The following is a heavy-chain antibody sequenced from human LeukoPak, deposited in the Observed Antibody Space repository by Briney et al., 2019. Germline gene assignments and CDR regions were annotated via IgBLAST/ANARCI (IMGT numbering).Heavy chain of an antibody. J-gene: IGHJ4*02. CDR1: GGSISSGSYY. CDR2: IYISESD. V-gene: IGHV4-61*02. CDR3: ARAEGGYSGYDLSLFDY. Sequence: SETLSLTCTVSGGSISSGSYYWTWIRQPAGKGLEWIGRIYISESDNYNPSLKSRVTISVETSKTQFSLKLSSVTAADTAVYYCARAEGGYSGYDLSLFDYWGQGTLVTVSS. D-gene: IGHD5-12*01.